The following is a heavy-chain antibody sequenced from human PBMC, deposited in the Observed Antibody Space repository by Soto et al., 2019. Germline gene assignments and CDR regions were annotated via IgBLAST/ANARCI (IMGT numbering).Heavy chain of an antibody. CDR3: ASRGEGFGVDIN. V-gene: IGHV4-61*01. CDR2: IYYSGST. J-gene: IGHJ4*02. D-gene: IGHD3-3*01. CDR1: VGSFSSGSYY. Sequence: SETLSRTCTVSVGSFSSGSYYWSWIRQPPGKGLEWIGYIYYSGSTNYNPSLKSRVTISVDTSKNQFSLKLSSVTAADTAVYYCASRGEGFGVDINWGQGTLVTVS.